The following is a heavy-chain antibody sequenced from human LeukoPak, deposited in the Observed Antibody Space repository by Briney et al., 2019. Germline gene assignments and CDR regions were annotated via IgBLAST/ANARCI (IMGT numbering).Heavy chain of an antibody. J-gene: IGHJ5*02. CDR2: IYSDGRT. CDR1: GFTVSNKY. CDR3: ARVIFYYSSSWYVGQGWFDP. V-gene: IGHV3-53*01. D-gene: IGHD6-13*01. Sequence: PEGSLRLSCAASGFTVSNKYMTWVRQAPGKGLEWVSLIYSDGRTYYADSVKGRCTISRDGSKNTLYLQMNSLRVEDTAVYYCARVIFYYSSSWYVGQGWFDPWGQGTLVTVSS.